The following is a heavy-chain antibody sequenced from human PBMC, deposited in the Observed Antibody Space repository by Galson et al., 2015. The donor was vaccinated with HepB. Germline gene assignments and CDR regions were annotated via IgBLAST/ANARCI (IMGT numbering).Heavy chain of an antibody. CDR2: IYSDDRGGNK. CDR1: GFTVISNY. CDR3: ARARYNWNYSLNRNYFYGMDV. Sequence: SLRLSCAASGFTVISNYMSWVRQAPGKGLEWVSLIYSDDRGGNKYYADSVKGRFTISRDNSKNTLYLQMNSLRAEDTAVYYCARARYNWNYSLNRNYFYGMDVWGQGTTVTVSS. D-gene: IGHD1-7*01. V-gene: IGHV3-66*02. J-gene: IGHJ6*02.